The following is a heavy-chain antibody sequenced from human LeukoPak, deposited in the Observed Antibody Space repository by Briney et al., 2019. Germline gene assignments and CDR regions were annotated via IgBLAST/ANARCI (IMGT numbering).Heavy chain of an antibody. CDR1: GFTFSDHY. J-gene: IGHJ4*02. Sequence: PGGSLRLSCAASGFTFSDHYMNWIRQAPGKGLEWVSYISSSGSSIYYADSVKGRFTISRDNAKNSLYLQMNSLRAEDTAVYYCARVGYSGRTLYYFDYWGQGTLVTVSS. D-gene: IGHD1-26*01. CDR2: ISSSGSSI. V-gene: IGHV3-11*04. CDR3: ARVGYSGRTLYYFDY.